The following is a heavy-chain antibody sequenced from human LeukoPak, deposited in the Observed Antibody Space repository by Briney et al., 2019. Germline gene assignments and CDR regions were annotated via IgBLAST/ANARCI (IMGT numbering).Heavy chain of an antibody. CDR3: AEEMTTVTTGWFDP. CDR1: SYSISSGYY. Sequence: PSETLSLTCAVSSYSISSGYYWGRIRQPPGKGLEWIGSIYHSGSTYYNPSLKSRVTISVDTSKNQFSLKLSSVTAADTAVYYCAEEMTTVTTGWFDPWGQGTLVTVSS. CDR2: IYHSGST. D-gene: IGHD4-11*01. V-gene: IGHV4-38-2*01. J-gene: IGHJ5*02.